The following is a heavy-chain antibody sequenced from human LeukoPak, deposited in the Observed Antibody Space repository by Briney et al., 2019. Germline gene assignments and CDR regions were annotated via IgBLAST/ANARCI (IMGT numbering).Heavy chain of an antibody. CDR2: INHSGST. J-gene: IGHJ4*02. CDR1: GGSFGGYY. V-gene: IGHV4-34*01. Sequence: PSETLSLTCAVYGGSFGGYYWSWIRQPPGKGLEWIGEINHSGSTNYNPSLKSRVTISVDTSKNQFSLKLSSVTAADTAVYYCARGPPGLLAYWGQGTLVTVSS. CDR3: ARGPPGLLAY.